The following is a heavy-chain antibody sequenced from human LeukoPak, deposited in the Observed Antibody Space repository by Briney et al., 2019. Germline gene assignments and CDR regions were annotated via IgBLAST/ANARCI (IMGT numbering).Heavy chain of an antibody. V-gene: IGHV3-21*04. Sequence: GGSLRLSCAASGFTFSSYSMNWVRQAPGKGLEWVSSISSSSSNIYYADSVKGRFTISRDNAKNSLYLQMNSLKTEDTAVYYCTTRRPDAFDIWGQGTMVTVSS. CDR2: ISSSSSNI. CDR1: GFTFSSYS. CDR3: TTRRPDAFDI. J-gene: IGHJ3*02.